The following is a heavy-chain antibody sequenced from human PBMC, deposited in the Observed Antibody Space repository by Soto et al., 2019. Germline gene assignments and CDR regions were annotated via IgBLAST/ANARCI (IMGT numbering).Heavy chain of an antibody. Sequence: QVQLVESGGGLVKPGGSLRLSCAASGLTFSDHYMTWIRQAPGKGLEWISYISSSAGTIYYADSVKGRFTISRDNAKNSLYLQMTNLRAEDTAVYYCARAPYFGSGTYYYYALEVWGQGTAVTVSS. V-gene: IGHV3-11*01. D-gene: IGHD3-10*01. CDR3: ARAPYFGSGTYYYYALEV. CDR1: GLTFSDHY. J-gene: IGHJ6*02. CDR2: ISSSAGTI.